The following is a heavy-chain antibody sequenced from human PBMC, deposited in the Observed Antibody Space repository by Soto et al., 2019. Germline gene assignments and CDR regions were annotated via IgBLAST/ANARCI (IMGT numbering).Heavy chain of an antibody. Sequence: GESLKISCKGSRYSYTSYWISWVRQMPGKGLEWMGRIDPSDSYTNYSPSFQGHVTISADKSISTAYLQWSSLRASDTAMYYCASTSQPTYSYYYYGMDVWGQGTTVTVSS. CDR1: RYSYTSYW. CDR2: IDPSDSYT. V-gene: IGHV5-10-1*01. J-gene: IGHJ6*02. CDR3: ASTSQPTYSYYYYGMDV. D-gene: IGHD2-15*01.